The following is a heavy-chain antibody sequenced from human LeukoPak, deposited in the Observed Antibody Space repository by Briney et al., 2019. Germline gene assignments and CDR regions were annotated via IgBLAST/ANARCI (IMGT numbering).Heavy chain of an antibody. Sequence: PSETLSLTCTVSSGSISTYYWSWIRQSPGKGLEWIGYVYNRGSTNYNPSLESRVTIFIDMSKNQFSLKLSSVTAADSAVYYCARTPAVVMYNWFDSWGQGTLVTVSS. V-gene: IGHV4-4*08. D-gene: IGHD4-23*01. CDR1: SGSISTYY. CDR2: VYNRGST. CDR3: ARTPAVVMYNWFDS. J-gene: IGHJ5*01.